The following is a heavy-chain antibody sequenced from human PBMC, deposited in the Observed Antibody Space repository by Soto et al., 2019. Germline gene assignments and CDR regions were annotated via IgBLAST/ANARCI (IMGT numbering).Heavy chain of an antibody. Sequence: SVNVPRKDSGGTFSSDAISWVRQAPGQGLEWIGGIIPIFGTANYAQKFQGRVTITADESTSTAYMELSSLRSEDTAVYYCAIDFMSDFWIGYYPVYGMDVWGQ. V-gene: IGHV1-69*13. J-gene: IGHJ6*02. CDR3: AIDFMSDFWIGYYPVYGMDV. CDR1: GGTFSSDA. CDR2: IIPIFGTA. D-gene: IGHD3-3*01.